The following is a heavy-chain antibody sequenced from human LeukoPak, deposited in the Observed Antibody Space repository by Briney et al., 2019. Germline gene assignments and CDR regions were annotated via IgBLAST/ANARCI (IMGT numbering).Heavy chain of an antibody. CDR1: GGTFSSYA. CDR3: ARGFTAQLVRPGYYYYMDV. D-gene: IGHD6-6*01. CDR2: IIPIFGTA. V-gene: IGHV1-69*05. J-gene: IGHJ6*03. Sequence: GSSVKVSCKASGGTFSSYAISWVRQAPGQGLEWMGGIIPIFGTANYAQKFQGRVTITTDESTSTAYMELSSLRSEDTAVYYCARGFTAQLVRPGYYYYMDVWGKGTTVTVSS.